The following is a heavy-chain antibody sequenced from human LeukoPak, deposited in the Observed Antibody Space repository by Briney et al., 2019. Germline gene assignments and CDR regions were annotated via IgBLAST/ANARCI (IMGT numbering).Heavy chain of an antibody. D-gene: IGHD3-9*01. CDR2: IDPSDSYT. Sequence: GESLKISCRGSGYSFTSYWISWVRQMPGKGLEWMGRIDPSDSYTNYSPSFQGHVTISADKSISTAYLQWSSLKASDTAMYYCARTYDILTGYSDYWGQGTLVTVSS. J-gene: IGHJ4*02. CDR3: ARTYDILTGYSDY. V-gene: IGHV5-10-1*01. CDR1: GYSFTSYW.